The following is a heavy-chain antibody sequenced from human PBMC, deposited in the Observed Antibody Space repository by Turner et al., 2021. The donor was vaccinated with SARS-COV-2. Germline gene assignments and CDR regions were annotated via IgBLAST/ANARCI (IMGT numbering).Heavy chain of an antibody. Sequence: QVQLVESGGGVVQPGRSLRLICTASGFTFTTYAMHWVRQAPGKGLEWVAIISNHGTSQFYADSLKGRFSISRDNSKNTVFLQMNSLRAEDTAVYYCAIVDSPTKGFYFDYWGQGTLVTVSS. CDR2: ISNHGTSQ. V-gene: IGHV3-30-3*01. CDR3: AIVDSPTKGFYFDY. CDR1: GFTFTTYA. D-gene: IGHD3-3*01. J-gene: IGHJ4*02.